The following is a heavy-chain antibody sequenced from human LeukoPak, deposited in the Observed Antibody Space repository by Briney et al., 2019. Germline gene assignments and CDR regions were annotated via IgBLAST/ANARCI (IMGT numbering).Heavy chain of an antibody. V-gene: IGHV4-59*01. CDR3: ARIRELWISDYYYGMDV. J-gene: IGHJ6*02. CDR2: IYYSGST. CDR1: GGSISSYY. Sequence: SETLSLTCTVSGGSISSYYWSWIRQPPGKGLEWIGYIYYSGSTNYNPSLKSRVTISVDTSKNQFSLKLSSVTAADTAVYYCARIRELWISDYYYGMDVWGQGTTVTVSS. D-gene: IGHD3-10*01.